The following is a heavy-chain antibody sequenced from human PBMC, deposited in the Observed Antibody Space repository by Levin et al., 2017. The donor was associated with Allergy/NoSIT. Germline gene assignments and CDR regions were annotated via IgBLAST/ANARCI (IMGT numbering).Heavy chain of an antibody. J-gene: IGHJ3*02. CDR1: GYSFTGYY. D-gene: IGHD2-2*01. CDR3: SRVGPLPEDAFDM. CDR2: ISPYSGVT. Sequence: ASVKVSCKASGYSFTGYYMHWVRQAPGQRPEWMGRISPYSGVTDYAPKFQGRVTMTRDTSIDTAYMELSWLRSDDTAIYYCSRVGPLPEDAFDMWGQGTMVTVSS. V-gene: IGHV1-2*06.